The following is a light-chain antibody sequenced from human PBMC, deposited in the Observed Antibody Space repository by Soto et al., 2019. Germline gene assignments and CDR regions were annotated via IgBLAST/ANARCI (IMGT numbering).Light chain of an antibody. CDR1: PSVTNY. CDR2: GAS. Sequence: DTVLTQSPGTLSLTSGERATLSCRASPSVTNYLAWYQQKPGQAPRLLIYGASNRATGIPARFSGSGSGTDFTLTISSLQSEDFAVYYCQQYNSWPLTFGGGTKVDIK. V-gene: IGKV3-11*01. J-gene: IGKJ4*01. CDR3: QQYNSWPLT.